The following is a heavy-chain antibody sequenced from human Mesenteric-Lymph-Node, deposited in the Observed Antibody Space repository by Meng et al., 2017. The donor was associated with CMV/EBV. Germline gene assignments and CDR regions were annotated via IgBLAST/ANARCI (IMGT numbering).Heavy chain of an antibody. J-gene: IGHJ6*02. D-gene: IGHD3-3*01. V-gene: IGHV1-46*01. Sequence: ASVKVSCKASGYTFTSYYMHWVRQAPGQGLEWMGIINPSGGSTSYAQKFQGRVTMTRDTSTSTVYMELSSLRSEDTAVYYCARDRGEDYDFWSGYYIYYYYGMAVWGQGTTVTV. CDR2: INPSGGST. CDR3: ARDRGEDYDFWSGYYIYYYYGMAV. CDR1: GYTFTSYY.